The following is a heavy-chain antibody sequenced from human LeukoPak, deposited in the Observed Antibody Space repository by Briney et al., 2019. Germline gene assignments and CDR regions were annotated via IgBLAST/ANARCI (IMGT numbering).Heavy chain of an antibody. Sequence: GGSLGLSCAASGFRFDDHGMSWVRQAPGKGLEWVSGINWNGGSTGYADSVKGRFTISRDNAKNSLYLQMNSLRAEDTALYYCAGGDRNGWYFDYWGQGMLVTVSS. D-gene: IGHD6-19*01. CDR3: AGGDRNGWYFDY. CDR2: INWNGGST. CDR1: GFRFDDHG. J-gene: IGHJ4*02. V-gene: IGHV3-20*04.